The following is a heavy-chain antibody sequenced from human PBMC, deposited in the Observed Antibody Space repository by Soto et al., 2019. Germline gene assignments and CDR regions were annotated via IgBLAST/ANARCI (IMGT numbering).Heavy chain of an antibody. CDR2: IYYDGNT. Sequence: PSETLSLTCIVSGGSIIGYFCSWIRQPPWKGLEWIGHIYYDGNTNYKPSLESRLTFSVDTSKNQFSLNLRSVTAADTAVYYCARAGSGYNIDAFDIWGQGIIVTVSS. CDR1: GGSIIGYF. D-gene: IGHD5-12*01. J-gene: IGHJ3*02. CDR3: ARAGSGYNIDAFDI. V-gene: IGHV4-59*01.